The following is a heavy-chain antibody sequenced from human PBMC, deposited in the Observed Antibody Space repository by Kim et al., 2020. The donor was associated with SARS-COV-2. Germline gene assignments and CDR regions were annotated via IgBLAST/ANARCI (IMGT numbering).Heavy chain of an antibody. D-gene: IGHD3-3*01. CDR1: GGSISSYY. CDR3: ARDIGSWSGPLYYFDY. CDR2: IYYSGST. Sequence: LETLSLTCTVSGGSISSYYWSWIRQPPGKGLEWIGYIYYSGSTNYNPSLKSRVTISVDTSKNQFSLKLSSVTAADTAVYYCARDIGSWSGPLYYFDYWGQGTLVTVTS. V-gene: IGHV4-59*13. J-gene: IGHJ4*02.